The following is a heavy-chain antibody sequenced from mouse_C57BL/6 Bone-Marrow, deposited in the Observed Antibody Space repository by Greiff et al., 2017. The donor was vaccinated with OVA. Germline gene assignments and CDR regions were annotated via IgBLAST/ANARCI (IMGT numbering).Heavy chain of an antibody. Sequence: VQLQQSGPELVKPGASVKISCKASGYAFSSSWMNWVKRRPGKGLEWIGRIYPGDGDTNYNGKFKGKATLTADKSSSTAYMQLSSLTSEDSAVYFCASLLSGTGYFDVWGTGTTVTVSS. CDR2: IYPGDGDT. CDR3: ASLLSGTGYFDV. D-gene: IGHD4-1*01. CDR1: GYAFSSSW. V-gene: IGHV1-82*01. J-gene: IGHJ1*03.